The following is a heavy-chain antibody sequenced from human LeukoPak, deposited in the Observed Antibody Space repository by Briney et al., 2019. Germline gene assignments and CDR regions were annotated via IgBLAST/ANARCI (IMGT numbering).Heavy chain of an antibody. J-gene: IGHJ3*02. Sequence: ASVKVSCKASGYTFTGYYMHWVRQAPGQGLEWMGWINPNSGGTNYAQKFQGRVTMTRDTSISTAYMELSRLRSDDTAVYYCARFQSRIVVVVAATRGNDAFDIWGQGTMVTVSS. CDR1: GYTFTGYY. D-gene: IGHD2-15*01. CDR3: ARFQSRIVVVVAATRGNDAFDI. CDR2: INPNSGGT. V-gene: IGHV1-2*02.